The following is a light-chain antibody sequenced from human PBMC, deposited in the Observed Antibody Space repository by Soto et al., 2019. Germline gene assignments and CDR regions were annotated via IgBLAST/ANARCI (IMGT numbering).Light chain of an antibody. Sequence: QSVLTQPPSVSAAPGQKVTISCSGSSSNIGYNFVSWYQHLPGTAPKLLIYDNNKRPSEIPDRFSGSKSGTSATLGITGLQTGDEADYYCGTWDRSRSAGVFGTGTKVTVL. CDR1: SSNIGYNF. CDR2: DNN. V-gene: IGLV1-51*01. CDR3: GTWDRSRSAGV. J-gene: IGLJ1*01.